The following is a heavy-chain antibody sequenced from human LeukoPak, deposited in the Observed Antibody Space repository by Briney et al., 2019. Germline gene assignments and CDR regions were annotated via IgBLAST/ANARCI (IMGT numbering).Heavy chain of an antibody. J-gene: IGHJ4*02. CDR3: AKDIRAARVY. D-gene: IGHD6-6*01. V-gene: IGHV3-9*01. CDR1: GFTVSSNY. CDR2: ISWNSGSI. Sequence: GGSLRLSCAASGFTVSSNYMSWVRQAPGKGLEWVSGISWNSGSIGYADSVKGRFTISRDNAKNSLYLQMNSLRAEDTALYYCAKDIRAARVYWGQGTLVTVSS.